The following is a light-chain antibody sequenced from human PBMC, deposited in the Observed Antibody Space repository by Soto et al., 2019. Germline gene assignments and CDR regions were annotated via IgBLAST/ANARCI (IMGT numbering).Light chain of an antibody. Sequence: EIVLTQSPGTLSLSPGERATLSCRASQNFRSSSSLAWYQQKPGQAPRLLIYGASSRATGIPGRFSGSGSGTDFTLTISRLEPEDFAVYYCQQYDASPITFGLGTRLEIK. CDR3: QQYDASPIT. J-gene: IGKJ5*01. CDR1: QNFRSSSS. CDR2: GAS. V-gene: IGKV3-20*01.